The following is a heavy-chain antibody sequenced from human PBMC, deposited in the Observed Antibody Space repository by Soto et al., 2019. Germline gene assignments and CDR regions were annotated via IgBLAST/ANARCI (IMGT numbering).Heavy chain of an antibody. CDR1: GFTFSNHA. CDR2: IWYDGSSK. V-gene: IGHV3-33*01. CDR3: ARDSSSTGRYFDF. D-gene: IGHD2-2*01. Sequence: QVQLVESGGGVVQPGRSLRLSCAASGFTFSNHAMHWVRQAPGEGLEWVAFIWYDGSSKYYAESVKGRFTVSRDNPQNTLYLQMNSLRVEDTAVYYCARDSSSTGRYFDFWGQGTLVTVSS. J-gene: IGHJ4*02.